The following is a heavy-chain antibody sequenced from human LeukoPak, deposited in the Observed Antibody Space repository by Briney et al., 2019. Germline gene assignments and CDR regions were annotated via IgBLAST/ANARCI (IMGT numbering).Heavy chain of an antibody. D-gene: IGHD2-21*02. CDR2: IYHSGGTT. J-gene: IGHJ4*02. V-gene: IGHV4-59*01. CDR3: ARALPTGLDYFDY. Sequence: SETLSLTCTVSGGSISSYYWSWIRQPPGKGLEWIGHIYHSGGTTNYSPSLKSRVTISAGTSKNQFSLTLSSVTAADTAVYYCARALPTGLDYFDYWGQGTLLTVSS. CDR1: GGSISSYY.